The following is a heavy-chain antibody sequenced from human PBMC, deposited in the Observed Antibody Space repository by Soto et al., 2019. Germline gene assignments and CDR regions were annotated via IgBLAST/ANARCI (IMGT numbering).Heavy chain of an antibody. V-gene: IGHV1-69*01. CDR1: GGTFSSYA. CDR3: AREGVSSTSSKQAYYYYGMDV. Sequence: QVQLVQSGAEVKKPGSSVKVSCKASGGTFSSYAISWVRQAPGQGLEWMGGIIPIFGTANYAQKFQGRVTITADESTSTAYMELSSQRSEDTAVYYCAREGVSSTSSKQAYYYYGMDVWGQGTTVTVSS. D-gene: IGHD2-2*01. J-gene: IGHJ6*02. CDR2: IIPIFGTA.